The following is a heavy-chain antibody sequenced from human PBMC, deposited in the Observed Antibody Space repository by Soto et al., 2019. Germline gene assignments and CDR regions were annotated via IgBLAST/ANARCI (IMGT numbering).Heavy chain of an antibody. CDR1: GGSISSGDYY. CDR3: AVSIAARYFDY. Sequence: QVQLQESGPGLVKPSQTLSLTCTVSGGSISSGDYYWSWIRQPPGKGLEWIGYIYYSGSTYYNPPXKXXVTISVDTSKNQFSLKLSSVTAADTAVYYCAVSIAARYFDYWGQGTLVTVSS. V-gene: IGHV4-30-4*01. CDR2: IYYSGST. J-gene: IGHJ4*02. D-gene: IGHD6-6*01.